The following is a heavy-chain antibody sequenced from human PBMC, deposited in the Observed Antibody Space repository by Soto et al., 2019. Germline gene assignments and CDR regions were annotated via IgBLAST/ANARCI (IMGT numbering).Heavy chain of an antibody. V-gene: IGHV3-23*01. Sequence: GGSLRLSCAASGFTFSSYAMSWVRQAPGKGLEWVSAISGSGGSTYYADSVKGRFTISRDNSKNTLYLQMNSLRAEDTAVYYCVKAVVITGINYYYMDVWGKGTTVTVSS. CDR3: VKAVVITGINYYYMDV. CDR2: ISGSGGST. J-gene: IGHJ6*03. D-gene: IGHD1-20*01. CDR1: GFTFSSYA.